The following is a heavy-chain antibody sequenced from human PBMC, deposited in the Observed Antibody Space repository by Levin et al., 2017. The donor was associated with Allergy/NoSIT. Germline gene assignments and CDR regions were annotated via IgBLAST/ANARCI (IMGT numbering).Heavy chain of an antibody. CDR3: AKDHDYGDYGPFDY. J-gene: IGHJ4*02. CDR2: ISYDGSNK. CDR1: GFTLSSYG. D-gene: IGHD4-17*01. Sequence: PGGSLRLSCAASGFTLSSYGMHWVRQAPGKGLEWVAVISYDGSNKYYADSVKGRFTISRDNSKNTLYLQMNSLRAEDTAVYYCAKDHDYGDYGPFDYWGQGTLVTVSS. V-gene: IGHV3-30*18.